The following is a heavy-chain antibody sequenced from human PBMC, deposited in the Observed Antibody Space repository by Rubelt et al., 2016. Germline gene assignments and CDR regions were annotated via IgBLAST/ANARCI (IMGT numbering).Heavy chain of an antibody. CDR2: INPNSGGT. D-gene: IGHD6-19*01. Sequence: QVQLVQSGAEVKKPGASVKVSCKASGYTFTGYYMHWVRQAPGQGLEWVGRINPNSGGTNYAQKFQGRVTMTRDTSITTADMELSRLSSDDTAVFYCARESSSGWYIDYWGQGTLVTVSS. J-gene: IGHJ4*02. CDR1: GYTFTGYY. CDR3: ARESSSGWYIDY. V-gene: IGHV1-2*06.